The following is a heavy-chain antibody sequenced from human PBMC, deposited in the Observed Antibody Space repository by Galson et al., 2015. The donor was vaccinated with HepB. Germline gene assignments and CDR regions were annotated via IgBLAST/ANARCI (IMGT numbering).Heavy chain of an antibody. D-gene: IGHD3-22*01. V-gene: IGHV1-24*01. J-gene: IGHJ4*02. Sequence: SVKVSCKVSGYTLTELSMHWVRQAPGKGLEWMGGFDPEDGETIYAQKFQGRVTMTEDTSTDTAYMELSSLRSEDTAVYYCATGLYYYDSSRHYWGQGTLVTVSS. CDR1: GYTLTELS. CDR3: ATGLYYYDSSRHY. CDR2: FDPEDGET.